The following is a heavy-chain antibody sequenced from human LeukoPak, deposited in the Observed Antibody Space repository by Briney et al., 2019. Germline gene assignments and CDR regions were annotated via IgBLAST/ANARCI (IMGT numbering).Heavy chain of an antibody. CDR1: GYTFTDYY. D-gene: IGHD3-10*01. J-gene: IGHJ4*02. V-gene: IGHV1-46*01. CDR3: IREFHGVHFDY. CDR2: IYPSGGTT. Sequence: GASVKVSCKTSGYTFTDYYIHWVRQAPGQGLEWIGIIYPSGGTTDTSRTFQGRVTVTRDTSTSTVYMELRTLRSEDTVIYYCIREFHGVHFDYWGQGTLVTVSS.